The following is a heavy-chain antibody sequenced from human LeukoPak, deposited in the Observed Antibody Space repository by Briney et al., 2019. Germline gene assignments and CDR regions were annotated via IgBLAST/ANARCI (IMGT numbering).Heavy chain of an antibody. D-gene: IGHD1-14*01. J-gene: IGHJ5*02. CDR3: ARDDRNGLDP. Sequence: QPGRSLRLSCAASGFTFSRYTMHWVRQAPGKGLEWVAVISYDGTNKFYADSVKGRFTISRDDSKNTLYLQMNSLRDEDTAVYYGARDDRNGLDPWGQGTLVSVSS. CDR2: ISYDGTNK. V-gene: IGHV3-30-3*01. CDR1: GFTFSRYT.